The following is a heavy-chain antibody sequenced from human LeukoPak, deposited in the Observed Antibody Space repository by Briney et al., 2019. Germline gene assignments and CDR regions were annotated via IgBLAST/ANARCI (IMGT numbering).Heavy chain of an antibody. J-gene: IGHJ6*02. V-gene: IGHV3-7*01. CDR3: ARGIVVVPAAMGDYYYGMDV. CDR1: GFTFSSYW. D-gene: IGHD2-2*01. CDR2: IKQDGSEK. Sequence: GGSLRLSCAASGFTFSSYWMSWVRQAPGKGLEWVANIKQDGSEKYYVDSVKGRFTISRDNAKNSLYLQMNSLRAEDTAVYYCARGIVVVPAAMGDYYYGMDVWGQGTTVTVSS.